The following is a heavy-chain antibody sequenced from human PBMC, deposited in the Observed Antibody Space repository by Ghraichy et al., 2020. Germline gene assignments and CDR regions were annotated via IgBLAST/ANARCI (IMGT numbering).Heavy chain of an antibody. D-gene: IGHD1-26*01. CDR3: ARVRWEPGDVHNWFDP. CDR2: INSDGSST. V-gene: IGHV3-74*01. Sequence: GGSLRLSCAASGFTFSSYWMHWVRQVPGKGLVWVSRINSDGSSTSYADSVKGRFTISRDNAKNTLYLQMNSLRAEDTAVYYCARVRWEPGDVHNWFDPWGQGTLVTVSS. J-gene: IGHJ5*02. CDR1: GFTFSSYW.